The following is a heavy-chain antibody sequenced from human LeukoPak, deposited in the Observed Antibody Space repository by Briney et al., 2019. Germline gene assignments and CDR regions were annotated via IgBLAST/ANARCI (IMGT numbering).Heavy chain of an antibody. D-gene: IGHD2-21*02. CDR1: GYTLTELS. V-gene: IGHV1-24*01. CDR2: FDPEDGET. Sequence: EASVKVSCKVSGYTLTELSMHWVRQAPGKGLEWMGGFDPEDGETIYAQKFQGRVTMTEDTSTDTAYMELSSLRSEDTAVYYCATTGDYYYYYGMDVWGQGTTVTVSS. J-gene: IGHJ6*02. CDR3: ATTGDYYYYYGMDV.